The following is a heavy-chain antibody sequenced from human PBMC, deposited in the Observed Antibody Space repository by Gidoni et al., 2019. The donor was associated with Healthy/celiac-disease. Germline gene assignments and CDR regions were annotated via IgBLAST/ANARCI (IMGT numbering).Heavy chain of an antibody. D-gene: IGHD7-27*01. CDR2: IYYSGST. CDR1: GGSISSGDYY. J-gene: IGHJ4*02. Sequence: QVQLQESGPGLVKPSHTLSLTCTVPGGSISSGDYYWSWIRQPPGKGLEWIGYIYYSGSTYYNPSLKSRVTISVDTSKNQFSLKLSSVTAADTAVYYCASNIWRTGDYYFDYWGQGTLVTVSS. CDR3: ASNIWRTGDYYFDY. V-gene: IGHV4-30-4*01.